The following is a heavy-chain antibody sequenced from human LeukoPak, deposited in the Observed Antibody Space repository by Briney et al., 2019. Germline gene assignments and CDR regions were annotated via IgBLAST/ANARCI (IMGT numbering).Heavy chain of an antibody. Sequence: ASVKVSCKASGYTFTSYDINWVRQATGQGLEWMGWMNPNSGNTGYAQKLQGRVTITRNTSISTAYMELSSLRSEDTAVYYCARGDQWDLPFDYWGQGTLVTVSS. CDR3: ARGDQWDLPFDY. CDR1: GYTFTSYD. D-gene: IGHD1-26*01. V-gene: IGHV1-8*03. CDR2: MNPNSGNT. J-gene: IGHJ4*02.